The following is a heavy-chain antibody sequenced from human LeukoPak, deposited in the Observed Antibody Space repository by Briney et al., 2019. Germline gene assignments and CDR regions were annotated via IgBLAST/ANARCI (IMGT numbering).Heavy chain of an antibody. V-gene: IGHV3-30*04. D-gene: IGHD6-19*01. CDR3: AKDHLPGIVVADRDY. CDR2: ISYDGSNK. CDR1: GFTFSSYA. J-gene: IGHJ4*02. Sequence: PGGSLRLSCAASGFTFSSYAMHGVRQAPGKGLEWVAVISYDGSNKYYADSVKGRFTISRDNSKNTLYLQMNSLRAEDTAVYSCAKDHLPGIVVADRDYWGQGTLVTVSS.